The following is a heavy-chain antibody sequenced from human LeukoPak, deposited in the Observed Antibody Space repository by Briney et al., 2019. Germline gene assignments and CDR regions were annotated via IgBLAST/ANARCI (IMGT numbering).Heavy chain of an antibody. V-gene: IGHV4-34*08. CDR2: INHSGST. CDR3: AISTVTALGMDV. D-gene: IGHD4-17*01. J-gene: IGHJ6*04. CDR1: GGTFSGYY. Sequence: SETLSLTCAVYGGTFSGYYWSWIRQPPGKGLEWIGEINHSGSTNYNPSLKSRVTISVDTSKNQFSLKLSSVTAADTAVYYCAISTVTALGMDVWGKGTTVTVSS.